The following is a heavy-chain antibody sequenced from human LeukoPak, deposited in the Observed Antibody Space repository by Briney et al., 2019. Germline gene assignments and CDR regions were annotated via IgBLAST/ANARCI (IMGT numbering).Heavy chain of an antibody. D-gene: IGHD5-24*01. CDR1: GFTFSSYE. CDR3: ARAPKSYTYACDY. CDR2: ISGSGKII. J-gene: IGHJ4*02. Sequence: GGSLRLSCAASGFTFSSYEMNWVRQAPGKGLEWISSISGSGKIIYYADSVKGRFTISRDNAKNSLYLQMNTLRAEATAVYSCARAPKSYTYACDYWGQGTLLTVSS. V-gene: IGHV3-48*03.